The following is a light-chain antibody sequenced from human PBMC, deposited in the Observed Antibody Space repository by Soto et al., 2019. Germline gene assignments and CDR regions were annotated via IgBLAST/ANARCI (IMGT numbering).Light chain of an antibody. Sequence: EIVLTQSPGTLSLSPGERATLSCRASQSVSSNYLAWYQQKPGQAPRLLIYGASSRATGIPDRFSGSGSGTDFTLTISRLEPEDFAVYYCQHYGRSAYTFGQGTPLEIK. CDR1: QSVSSNY. CDR3: QHYGRSAYT. J-gene: IGKJ2*01. CDR2: GAS. V-gene: IGKV3-20*01.